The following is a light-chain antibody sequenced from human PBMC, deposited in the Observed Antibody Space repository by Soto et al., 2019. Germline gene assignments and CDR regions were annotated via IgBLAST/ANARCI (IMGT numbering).Light chain of an antibody. Sequence: QYALTQPASASGSPGQSITISCTGTRSDVGGYNSVSWYQQHPGKAPKLMIYDVSNRPSGVSNRFSGSKSGNTASLTISGLQAEDEADYYCSSYTTFSTLVVGGGTKLTVL. CDR3: SSYTTFSTLV. V-gene: IGLV2-14*01. CDR2: DVS. CDR1: RSDVGGYNS. J-gene: IGLJ3*02.